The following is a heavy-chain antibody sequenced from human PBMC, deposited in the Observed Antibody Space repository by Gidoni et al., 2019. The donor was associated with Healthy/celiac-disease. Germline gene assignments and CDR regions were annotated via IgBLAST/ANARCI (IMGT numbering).Heavy chain of an antibody. CDR1: GSTFSSYW. V-gene: IGHV3-7*03. CDR3: AREYCSGGSCYSRNLYYFDY. Sequence: EVQLVESGGGLVQPGGSLRLPCEASGSTFSSYWMSWVRQAPGKGLEWVANIKQDGSEKYYVDSVKGRFTISRDNAKNSLYLQMNSLRAEDTAVYYCAREYCSGGSCYSRNLYYFDYWGQGTLVTVSS. D-gene: IGHD2-15*01. CDR2: IKQDGSEK. J-gene: IGHJ4*02.